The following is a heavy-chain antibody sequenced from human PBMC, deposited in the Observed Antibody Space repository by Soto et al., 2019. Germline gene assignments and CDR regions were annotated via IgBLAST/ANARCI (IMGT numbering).Heavy chain of an antibody. D-gene: IGHD6-19*01. J-gene: IGHJ4*02. V-gene: IGHV1-58*01. CDR2: IVVGSGNA. CDR3: AAENSSEVNYFDY. CDR1: GFTFTSSA. Sequence: GASVKVSCKASGFTFTSSAVQWVRQARGQRLEWIGWIVVGSGNANYAQKFQERVTITRDMFTSTAYMELSSLGSEDTAVYYCAAENSSEVNYFDYWGQGTLVTVSS.